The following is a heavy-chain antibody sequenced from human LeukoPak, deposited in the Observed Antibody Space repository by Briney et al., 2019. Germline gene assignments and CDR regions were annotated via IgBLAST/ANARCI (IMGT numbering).Heavy chain of an antibody. D-gene: IGHD3-3*01. V-gene: IGHV1-69*13. J-gene: IGHJ3*02. CDR1: VGAFSSSA. CDR2: IIPLFGTS. Sequence: ASVKVSCKASVGAFSSSAINWVRQAPGQGLEWMGAIIPLFGTSNYAQRFQGRVKITADEFTSTAYMELSSLRSEDTAVYYCARGVNYYFWSGYYFYAFDIWGQGTMVTVSS. CDR3: ARGVNYYFWSGYYFYAFDI.